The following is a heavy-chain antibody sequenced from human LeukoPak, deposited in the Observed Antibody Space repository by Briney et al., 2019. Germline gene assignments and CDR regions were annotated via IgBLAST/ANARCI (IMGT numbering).Heavy chain of an antibody. CDR2: TYYRSTWYN. Sequence: SQTLSLTCAISGDSVSSNSVTWNWIRQSPSRGLEWLGRTYYRSTWYNDYVVSVRGRITVNPDTSKNQFSLHLNSVTPEDTAVYYCARRLTQYDCFDPWGQGILVTVSS. D-gene: IGHD2-2*01. J-gene: IGHJ5*02. V-gene: IGHV6-1*01. CDR1: GDSVSSNSVT. CDR3: ARRLTQYDCFDP.